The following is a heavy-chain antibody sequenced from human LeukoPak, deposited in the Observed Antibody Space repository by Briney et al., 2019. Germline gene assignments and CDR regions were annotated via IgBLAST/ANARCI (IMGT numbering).Heavy chain of an antibody. D-gene: IGHD3-10*01. Sequence: GGSLRLSCAASGFTFSSYAMHWVRRAPGKGLEWVAVISYDGSNKYYADSVKGRFTISRDNSKDTLYLQMNSLRAEDTAVYYCARTYGSGSYYPADWGQGTLVTVSS. V-gene: IGHV3-30*04. CDR2: ISYDGSNK. CDR1: GFTFSSYA. J-gene: IGHJ4*02. CDR3: ARTYGSGSYYPAD.